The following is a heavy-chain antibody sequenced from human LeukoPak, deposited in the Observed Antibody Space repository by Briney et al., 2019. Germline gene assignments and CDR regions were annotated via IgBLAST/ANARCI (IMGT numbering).Heavy chain of an antibody. V-gene: IGHV3-23*01. D-gene: IGHD5-12*01. CDR1: GFTFSSYA. Sequence: PGGSLRLSCAASGFTFSSYAMSWVRQAPGKGLEWVSAISGSGGSTYYADSVKGRFTISRDNSKNTLYLQMNSLRAEDTAVYYCASSIVATSPSPDRYFDLWGRGTLVTVSS. J-gene: IGHJ2*01. CDR3: ASSIVATSPSPDRYFDL. CDR2: ISGSGGST.